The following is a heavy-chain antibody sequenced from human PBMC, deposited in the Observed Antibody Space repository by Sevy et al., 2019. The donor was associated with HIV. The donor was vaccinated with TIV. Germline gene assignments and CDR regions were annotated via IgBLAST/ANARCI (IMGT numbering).Heavy chain of an antibody. CDR3: AKDLPRYYDFWSGYYDNYYYYGMDV. CDR2: ISYDGSNK. D-gene: IGHD3-3*01. J-gene: IGHJ6*02. CDR1: GFTLSSYG. V-gene: IGHV3-30*18. Sequence: GGSLRLSCAASGFTLSSYGMHWVRQAPGKGLEWVAVISYDGSNKYYADSVKGRFTISRDNSKNTLYLQMNSLRAEDTAVYYCAKDLPRYYDFWSGYYDNYYYYGMDVWGQGTTVTVSS.